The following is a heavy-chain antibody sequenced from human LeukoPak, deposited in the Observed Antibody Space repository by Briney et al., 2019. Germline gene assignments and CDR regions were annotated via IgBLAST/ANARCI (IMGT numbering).Heavy chain of an antibody. J-gene: IGHJ4*02. V-gene: IGHV3-30*03. CDR3: ARVGPRSGSYPIDY. Sequence: PGGSLRLSCAASGFTFSSYGMHWVRQAPGKGLEWVAVISYDGSNKYYVDSVKGRFTISRDNAKNSLYLQMNSLRAEDTAVYYCARVGPRSGSYPIDYWGQGTLVTVSS. D-gene: IGHD1-26*01. CDR2: ISYDGSNK. CDR1: GFTFSSYG.